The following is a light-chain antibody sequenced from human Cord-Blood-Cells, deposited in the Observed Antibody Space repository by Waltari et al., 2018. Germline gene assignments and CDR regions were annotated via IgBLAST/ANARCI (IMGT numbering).Light chain of an antibody. V-gene: IGKV1-39*01. CDR3: QQSYSTPRT. CDR2: AAS. CDR1: QSISSY. Sequence: DIQMTQSPSSLSASVGDRVTITCRASQSISSYLNWYKQKPGKAPKLLIYAASSSKSGFPSRFSGSGSGTDFTFTISSLQPEDFATYYCQQSYSTPRTFGQGTKVEIK. J-gene: IGKJ1*01.